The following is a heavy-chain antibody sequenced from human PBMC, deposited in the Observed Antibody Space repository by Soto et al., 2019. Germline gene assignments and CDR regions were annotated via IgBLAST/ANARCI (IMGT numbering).Heavy chain of an antibody. D-gene: IGHD7-27*01. CDR2: MNPNSGNT. J-gene: IGHJ6*03. CDR1: GYTFTSYD. Sequence: QVQLVQSGAEVKKPGASVKVSCKASGYTFTSYDINWVRQATGQGLEWMGWMNPNSGNTGYAQKFQGRVTMTRNTSISTAYMELSSLRSEDTAVYYCARKKLGIVGADYYYMDVWGKGTTVTVSS. V-gene: IGHV1-8*01. CDR3: ARKKLGIVGADYYYMDV.